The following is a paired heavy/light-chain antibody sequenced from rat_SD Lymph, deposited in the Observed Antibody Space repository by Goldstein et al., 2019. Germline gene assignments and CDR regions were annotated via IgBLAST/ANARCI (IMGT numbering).Heavy chain of an antibody. CDR3: TRSFNYGSYPYYFDY. CDR1: GFSLTSNS. Sequence: QVQLKESGPGLVQPSQTLSLTCTVSGFSLTSNSVHWVRQPPGKGLEWVGAIWSGGSTDYNSALKSRLSISRDTSKSQVFLKMNSLQTEDTAIYFCTRSFNYGSYPYYFDYWGQGVMVTVSS. D-gene: IGHD1-3*01. V-gene: IGHV2-1*01. CDR2: IWSGGST. J-gene: IGHJ2*01.
Light chain of an antibody. CDR3: LQYGSIPPT. V-gene: IGKV6S9*01. CDR1: QSVGTV. Sequence: DTVMTQSPASMSTSVGERVTVNCKASQSVGTVVAWFQQKPGQSPKRLIYLATNRHTGVPDRFTGSGFGRDFTLTISNVEAEDLAVYYCLQYGSIPPTFGGGTKLELK. CDR2: LAT. J-gene: IGKJ1*01.